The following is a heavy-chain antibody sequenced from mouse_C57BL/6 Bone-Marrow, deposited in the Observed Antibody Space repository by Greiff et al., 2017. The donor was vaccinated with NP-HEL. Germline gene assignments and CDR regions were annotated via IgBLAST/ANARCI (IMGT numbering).Heavy chain of an antibody. CDR1: GYTFTSYW. CDR3: ASGYGWYFDV. V-gene: IGHV1-55*01. Sequence: QVQLQQPGAELVKPGASVKMSCKASGYTFTSYWITWVKQRPGQGLEWIGDIYPGSGSTNYNEKFKSKATLTVDTSSSTAYMQLSSLTSEDSAVYYCASGYGWYFDVWGTETTVTVSS. J-gene: IGHJ1*03. CDR2: IYPGSGST. D-gene: IGHD1-2*01.